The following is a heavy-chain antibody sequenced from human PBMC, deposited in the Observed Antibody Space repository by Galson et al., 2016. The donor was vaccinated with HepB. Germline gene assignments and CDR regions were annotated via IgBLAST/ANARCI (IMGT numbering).Heavy chain of an antibody. J-gene: IGHJ4*02. CDR2: IFGRTI. CDR1: GFTFSGYS. D-gene: IGHD5-24*01. CDR3: ARGWLENTLDY. V-gene: IGHV3-48*02. Sequence: SLRLSCAASGFTFSGYSMHWVRQAPGRGLEWIAFIFGRTIYYTNSVKGRFTISRDNAKSSLYLQMNSLTDEDTAIYYCARGWLENTLDYWGQGVLVTVSS.